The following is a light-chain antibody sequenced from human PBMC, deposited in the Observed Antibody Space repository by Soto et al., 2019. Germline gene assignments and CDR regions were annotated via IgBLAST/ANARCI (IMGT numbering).Light chain of an antibody. CDR1: QSISGT. CDR3: QQYGSSPSIT. V-gene: IGKV3-20*01. J-gene: IGKJ5*01. CDR2: GAS. Sequence: EIVLTRSPGTLSWAPGGRASLACRASQSISGTLAWYQQKPGQAPRLLIYGASSRATGSPDRFSGSGSGTDFTLTISRLEPEDFAVYYCQQYGSSPSITFGQGTRLEIK.